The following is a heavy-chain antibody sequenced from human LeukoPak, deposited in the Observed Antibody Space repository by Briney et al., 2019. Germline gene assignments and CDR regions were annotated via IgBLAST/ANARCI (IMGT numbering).Heavy chain of an antibody. CDR3: AKDSPMTTVTRGGDY. CDR1: GFTFKLYW. V-gene: IGHV3-74*01. J-gene: IGHJ4*02. Sequence: PGGSLRLSCAASGFTFKLYWMHWVRQVPGKRPVWVSRINDDGSDTIYADSVRGRFTISRDDAKNTVYLQMNSLRAEDTAVYYCAKDSPMTTVTRGGDYWGQGTLVTVSS. CDR2: INDDGSDT. D-gene: IGHD4-17*01.